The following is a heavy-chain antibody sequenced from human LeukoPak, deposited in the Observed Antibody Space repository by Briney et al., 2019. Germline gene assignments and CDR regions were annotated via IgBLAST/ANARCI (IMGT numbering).Heavy chain of an antibody. CDR1: GFTFSSYW. CDR2: ISWNSGSI. CDR3: AKGEAAGIAAAGKRFDP. J-gene: IGHJ5*02. Sequence: GGSLRLSCAASGFTFSSYWMHWVRQAPGKGLEWVSGISWNSGSIGYADSVKGRFTISRDNAKNSLYLQMNSLRAEDTALYYCAKGEAAGIAAAGKRFDPWGQGTLVTVSS. D-gene: IGHD6-13*01. V-gene: IGHV3-9*01.